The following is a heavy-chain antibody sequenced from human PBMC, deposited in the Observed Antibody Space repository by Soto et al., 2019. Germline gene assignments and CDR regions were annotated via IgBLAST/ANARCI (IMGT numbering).Heavy chain of an antibody. D-gene: IGHD3-3*01. CDR1: GFSLTTSGVG. V-gene: IGHV2-5*02. Sequence: QITWNESGPTQVKPRQTLTLTCTFSGFSLTTSGVGVGWIRQSPGKAPEWLALIYWDDDKRYSPSLKSRLTITKDTSKNQVVLTMADLDPADTATYYCAHRVLRTVFGLVTTTAIYSDFRGQGTPVVVSS. CDR2: IYWDDDK. J-gene: IGHJ4*02. CDR3: AHRVLRTVFGLVTTTAIYSDF.